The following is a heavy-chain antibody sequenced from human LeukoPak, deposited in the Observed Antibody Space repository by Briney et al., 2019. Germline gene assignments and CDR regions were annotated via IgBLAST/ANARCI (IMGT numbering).Heavy chain of an antibody. CDR1: GGTFSSYA. Sequence: SVKVSCKASGGTFSSYAISWVREAPGQGLEWMGGIIPIFGTANYAQKFQGRVTITTDESTSTAYMELSSLRSEDTAVYYCARGEYSSGWCFDYWGQGTLVTVSS. V-gene: IGHV1-69*05. J-gene: IGHJ4*02. D-gene: IGHD6-19*01. CDR3: ARGEYSSGWCFDY. CDR2: IIPIFGTA.